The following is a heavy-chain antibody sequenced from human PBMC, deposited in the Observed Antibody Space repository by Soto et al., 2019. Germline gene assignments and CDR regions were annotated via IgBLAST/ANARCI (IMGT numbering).Heavy chain of an antibody. Sequence: GGSLRLSCAASGFTFSSYDMHWVRQATGKGLEWVSAIGTAGDTYYPGSVKGRFTISRENAKNSLYLQMNSLRAGDTAVYYCAREVTSITMVRGTLDYWGQGTQVTVSS. CDR2: IGTAGDT. V-gene: IGHV3-13*01. CDR3: AREVTSITMVRGTLDY. CDR1: GFTFSSYD. J-gene: IGHJ4*02. D-gene: IGHD3-10*01.